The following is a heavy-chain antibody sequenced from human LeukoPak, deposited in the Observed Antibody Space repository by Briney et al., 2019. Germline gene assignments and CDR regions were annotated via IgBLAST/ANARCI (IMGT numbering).Heavy chain of an antibody. CDR2: IYNSGST. D-gene: IGHD6-13*01. J-gene: IGHJ3*02. Sequence: KASETLSLTCTVSGGSISSGGYYWSWIRQHPGKGLEWIGYIYNSGSTYYNPSLKSRVTISVDTSKNQFSLKLSSVTAADTAVYYCAMFSSSWINAFDIWGQGTMVTVSS. CDR3: AMFSSSWINAFDI. CDR1: GGSISSGGYY. V-gene: IGHV4-31*03.